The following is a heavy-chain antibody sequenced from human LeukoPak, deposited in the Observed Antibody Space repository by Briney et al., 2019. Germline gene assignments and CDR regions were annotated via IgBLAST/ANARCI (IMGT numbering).Heavy chain of an antibody. D-gene: IGHD5-12*01. CDR3: ARASGYAEVEY. CDR1: GGSISSSSYY. CDR2: IYYSGST. V-gene: IGHV4-39*07. Sequence: SETLSLTCTVSGGSISSSSYYWGWIRQPPGKGLEWIGSIYYSGSTYYNPSLKSRVTISVDTSKNQFSLKLSSVTAADTAVYYCARASGYAEVEYWGQGTLVTVSS. J-gene: IGHJ4*02.